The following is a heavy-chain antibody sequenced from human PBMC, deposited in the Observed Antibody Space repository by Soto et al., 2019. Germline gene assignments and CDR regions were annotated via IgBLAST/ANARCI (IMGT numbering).Heavy chain of an antibody. CDR3: ARYSGSYWHYLDF. J-gene: IGHJ4*02. V-gene: IGHV5-51*01. CDR1: GYSFASHW. D-gene: IGHD1-26*01. CDR2: IYPGDSDT. Sequence: GESLKISCKGSGYSFASHWVPWVRQMPEKGLEWIGTIYPGDSDTKYSSAFRGHVTISADTSVSTAYLQWRSLEATDSAIYYCARYSGSYWHYLDFWGQGTLVTVSS.